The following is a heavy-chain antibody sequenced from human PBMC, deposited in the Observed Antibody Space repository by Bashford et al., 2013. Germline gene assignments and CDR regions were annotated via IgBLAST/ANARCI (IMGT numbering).Heavy chain of an antibody. J-gene: IGHJ4*02. CDR3: ARLGATNEFDY. Sequence: VASVKVSCKASGGTFSSYAISWVRQAPGQGLEWMGGIIPILGIANYAQKLQGRVTMTTDTSTSTAYMELRSLRSDDTAVYYCARLGATNEFDYWGQGTLVTVSS. V-gene: IGHV1-69*10. CDR2: IIPILGIA. CDR1: GGTFSSYA. D-gene: IGHD1-26*01.